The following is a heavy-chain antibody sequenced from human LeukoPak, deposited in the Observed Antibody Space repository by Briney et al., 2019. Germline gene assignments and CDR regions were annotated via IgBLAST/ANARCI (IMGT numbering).Heavy chain of an antibody. CDR1: GGSVSSGSYY. J-gene: IGHJ3*02. CDR3: ARDGGYCSSTSCIDAFDI. CDR2: IYTSGST. V-gene: IGHV4-61*02. D-gene: IGHD2-2*01. Sequence: PSETLSLTCTVSGGSVSSGSYYWSWIRQPAGKGLEWIGRIYTSGSTNYNPSLKSRVTISVDTSKNQFSLKLSSVTAADTAVYYCARDGGYCSSTSCIDAFDIWGQGTMVTVSS.